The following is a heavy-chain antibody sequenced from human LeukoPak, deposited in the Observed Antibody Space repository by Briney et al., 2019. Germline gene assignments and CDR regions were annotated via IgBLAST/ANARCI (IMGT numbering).Heavy chain of an antibody. V-gene: IGHV3-53*01. Sequence: PGGSLRLSCAASGFTVSSDYMSWVRQAPGKGLEWFSVIYSGGTTYHADSVKGRFTISRDNSKNTLYLQMNSLRAEDTAVYYCARDDVVSGLGSFDIWGQGTVVTVSS. CDR3: ARDDVVSGLGSFDI. J-gene: IGHJ3*02. CDR2: IYSGGTT. CDR1: GFTVSSDY. D-gene: IGHD3-10*01.